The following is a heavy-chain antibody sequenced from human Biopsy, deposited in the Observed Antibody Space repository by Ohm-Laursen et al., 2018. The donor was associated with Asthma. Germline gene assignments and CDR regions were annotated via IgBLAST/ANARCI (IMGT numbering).Heavy chain of an antibody. CDR3: ARATSTWSQSGPHYFDH. Sequence: TLSLTCTVSPGSINDYYWNWIPPFPGKGLEWIGYVHSTGSTRFNPSLKSRLTISVDTSVDQVSLKLTSVTAADTAVYYCARATSTWSQSGPHYFDHWGQGTLVTVSS. CDR1: PGSINDYY. D-gene: IGHD6-13*01. CDR2: VHSTGST. J-gene: IGHJ4*02. V-gene: IGHV4-59*01.